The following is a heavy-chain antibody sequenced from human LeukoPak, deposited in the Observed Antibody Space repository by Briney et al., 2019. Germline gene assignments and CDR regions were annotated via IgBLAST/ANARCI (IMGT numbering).Heavy chain of an antibody. Sequence: SETLSLTCTVSGGSISSSSYYWGWIRQPPGTGLEWIGSIYYSGSTYYNPSLKSRVTISVDTSKNQFSLKLSSVTAADTAVYYCASRIVATIVDDGFCDYWGQGTLVTVSS. CDR3: ASRIVATIVDDGFCDY. CDR2: IYYSGST. J-gene: IGHJ4*02. CDR1: GGSISSSSYY. D-gene: IGHD5-12*01. V-gene: IGHV4-39*01.